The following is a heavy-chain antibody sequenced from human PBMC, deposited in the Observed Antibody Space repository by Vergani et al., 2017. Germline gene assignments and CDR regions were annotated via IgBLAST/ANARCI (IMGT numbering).Heavy chain of an antibody. D-gene: IGHD3-16*02. CDR2: MKSKNDGGKT. V-gene: IGHV3-15*01. J-gene: IGHJ5*02. CDR1: GFTFSNAW. CDR3: PTGWGIYDYIWGSYRPMNWFDP. Sequence: EVQLVESGGGLVKPGGSLRLSCEASGFTFSNAWMSWVRQAPGKGREWVGCMKSKNDGGKTDYAAPVKGRFTISRDDSKNTLYLQMNSLKTEDTAVYYCPTGWGIYDYIWGSYRPMNWFDPWGQGTLVTVSS.